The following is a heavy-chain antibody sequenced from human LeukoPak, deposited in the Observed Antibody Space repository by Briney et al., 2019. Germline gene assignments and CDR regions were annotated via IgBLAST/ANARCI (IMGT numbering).Heavy chain of an antibody. CDR1: GDSISSSSYY. D-gene: IGHD1-1*01. Sequence: SETLSLTCTVSGDSISSSSYYWGWIRQPPGKGLEWIGSIHYSGSIYYNPSLKSRVTISVDTSKNQFSLKLSSVTAADTAVYYCARDRLERRPDAFDIWGQGTMVTVSS. V-gene: IGHV4-39*07. J-gene: IGHJ3*02. CDR2: IHYSGSI. CDR3: ARDRLERRPDAFDI.